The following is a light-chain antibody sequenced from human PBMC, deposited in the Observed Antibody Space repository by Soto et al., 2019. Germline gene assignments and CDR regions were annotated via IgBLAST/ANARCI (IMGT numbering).Light chain of an antibody. CDR2: EVY. CDR1: TSDIGTHNF. J-gene: IGLJ1*01. CDR3: CSYAGSYTFV. Sequence: QSALTQPPSASGSPGQSVTISCTGATSDIGTHNFVSWYQQRPGEHPRLVLYEVYKRPSGVPDRFSGSKSGNTASLTVSGLQAEDEADYYCCSYAGSYTFVFGIGTKLTVL. V-gene: IGLV2-8*01.